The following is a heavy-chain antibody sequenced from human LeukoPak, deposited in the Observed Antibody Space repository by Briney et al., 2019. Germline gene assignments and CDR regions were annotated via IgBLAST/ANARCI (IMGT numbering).Heavy chain of an antibody. D-gene: IGHD4-17*01. CDR2: ISAYNGNT. CDR3: ARGDYGAESGNYFQH. CDR1: GYTFPTYG. Sequence: ASVKVSCTASGYTFPTYGVTWVRQAPGQGLEWMGWISAYNGNTNYAQNFQGRVTLTTDTSARTAYMELRSLKSEDTAVYYCARGDYGAESGNYFQHWGQGTLVTVSS. J-gene: IGHJ1*01. V-gene: IGHV1-18*01.